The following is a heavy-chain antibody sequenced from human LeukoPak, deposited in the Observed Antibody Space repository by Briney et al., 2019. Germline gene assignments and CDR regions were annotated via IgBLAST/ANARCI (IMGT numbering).Heavy chain of an antibody. J-gene: IGHJ6*03. CDR3: ARDFSYYDSSGYYYPYYYYYYMDV. D-gene: IGHD3-22*01. CDR1: GFTFSSYS. Sequence: GGSLRLSCAASGFTFSSYSMNWVRQAPGKGLEWVSSISSSSSYIYYADSVKGRFTISRDNAKNSLYLQMNSLRDEDTAVYYCARDFSYYDSSGYYYPYYYYYYMDVWGKGTTVTISS. CDR2: ISSSSSYI. V-gene: IGHV3-21*01.